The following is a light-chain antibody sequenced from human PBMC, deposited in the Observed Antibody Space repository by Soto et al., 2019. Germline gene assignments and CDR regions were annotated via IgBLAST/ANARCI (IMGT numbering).Light chain of an antibody. CDR2: AAS. Sequence: DIQMTQSPSSLSASVGATVTITCRASQSISSYLNWYQQKPGKAPKLLIYAASSLQSGVPSRFSGSGSGTDFTLTISSLQPEDFATYYCQQSYRTPNTFGGGTKVEIK. CDR1: QSISSY. CDR3: QQSYRTPNT. J-gene: IGKJ4*01. V-gene: IGKV1-39*01.